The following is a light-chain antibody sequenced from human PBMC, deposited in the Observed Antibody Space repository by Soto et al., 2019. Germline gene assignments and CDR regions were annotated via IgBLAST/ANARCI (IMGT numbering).Light chain of an antibody. V-gene: IGKV3-20*01. CDR1: QSVSSSY. CDR2: GAS. CDR3: QQYDTSRFT. J-gene: IGKJ3*01. Sequence: EIVLTQSPGPLSLSPGERATLSCRASQSVSSSYLAWYQQKPGQAPRLLIYGASTRATGIPDRFSGSGSGTDFTLTISRLEPEDFAVYYCQQYDTSRFTFGPGTKVDIK.